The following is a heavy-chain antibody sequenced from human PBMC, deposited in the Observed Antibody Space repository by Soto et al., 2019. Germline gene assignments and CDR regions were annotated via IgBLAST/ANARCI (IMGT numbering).Heavy chain of an antibody. J-gene: IGHJ3*02. CDR2: IKSKTDGGTT. Sequence: EVQLVESGGGLVKPGGSLRLSCAASGFTFSNAWMSWVRQAPGKGLEWVGRIKSKTDGGTTDYAAPVKGRFTISRDDSKNTLYLQMNSLKTEDTDVYYCTTDLMVYAPGAFDIWGQGTMVTVSS. CDR3: TTDLMVYAPGAFDI. D-gene: IGHD2-8*01. V-gene: IGHV3-15*01. CDR1: GFTFSNAW.